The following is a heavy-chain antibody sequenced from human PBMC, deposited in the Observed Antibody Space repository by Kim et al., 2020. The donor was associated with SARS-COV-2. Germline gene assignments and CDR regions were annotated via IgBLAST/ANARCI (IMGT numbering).Heavy chain of an antibody. CDR1: GGSFSGYY. D-gene: IGHD3-16*01. Sequence: SETLSLTCAVYGGSFSGYYWSWIRQPPGKGLEWIGEINHSGSTNYNPSLKSRVTISVDTSKNQFSLKLSSVTAADTAVYYCARGDVTGGNDYWGQGTLVTVSS. CDR3: ARGDVTGGNDY. V-gene: IGHV4-34*01. J-gene: IGHJ4*02. CDR2: INHSGST.